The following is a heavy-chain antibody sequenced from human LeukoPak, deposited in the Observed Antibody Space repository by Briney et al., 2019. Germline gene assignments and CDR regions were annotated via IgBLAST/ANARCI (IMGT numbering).Heavy chain of an antibody. V-gene: IGHV1-8*01. CDR1: GYTFTSYD. CDR3: ARGPTDYGSGVYGMDV. Sequence: ASVKVSCKASGYTFTSYDINWVRQATGQGLEWMGWMNPNSGNTGYAQKFQGRVTMTRNTSISTAYMELSSLRSEDMTVYYCARGPTDYGSGVYGMDVWGQGTTVTVSS. CDR2: MNPNSGNT. J-gene: IGHJ6*02. D-gene: IGHD3-10*01.